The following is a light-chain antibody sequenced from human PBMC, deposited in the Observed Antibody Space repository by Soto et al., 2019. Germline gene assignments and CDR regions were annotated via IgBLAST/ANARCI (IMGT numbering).Light chain of an antibody. V-gene: IGKV3-15*01. Sequence: EIAITQSPDTLSVSPGDRATLSCRASQGVRSDLAWYQQKAGQSPRLLIYGASTRAAETPARFSGSGSETEFTLTISSLQSEDFAVYYCQQYSKWPPTFGGGTKVDSK. CDR1: QGVRSD. J-gene: IGKJ4*01. CDR3: QQYSKWPPT. CDR2: GAS.